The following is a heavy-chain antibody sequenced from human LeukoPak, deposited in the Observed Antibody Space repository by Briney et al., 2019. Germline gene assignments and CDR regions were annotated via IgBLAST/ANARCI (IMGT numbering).Heavy chain of an antibody. CDR3: ARNVGWYSHDS. J-gene: IGHJ4*02. V-gene: IGHV4-59*08. CDR2: IYGSGST. D-gene: IGHD6-19*01. Sequence: TSETLSLTCTVSGDSLSSHYWSWIRQPPGKGLEWIGYIYGSGSTHYDPSLRSRVTISDDTSKNQFSLKLTSVTAADTAVYYCARNVGWYSHDSWGQGTLVTVSS. CDR1: GDSLSSHY.